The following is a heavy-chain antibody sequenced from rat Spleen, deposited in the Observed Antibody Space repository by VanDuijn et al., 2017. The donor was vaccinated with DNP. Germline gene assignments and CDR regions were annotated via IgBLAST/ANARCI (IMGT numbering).Heavy chain of an antibody. Sequence: QVQLKESGPGMVQPSQTLSLTCTISGFSLTDYSVLWVRQPPGKVLQWIAAIASGGSTYYNSALKSRLSISRDTSKSQVFLKMNSLQTEDTALYYCTRDLNYGGYFDYWGQGVMVTVSS. J-gene: IGHJ2*01. CDR2: IASGGST. CDR1: GFSLTDYS. CDR3: TRDLNYGGYFDY. V-gene: IGHV2-19*01. D-gene: IGHD1-11*01.